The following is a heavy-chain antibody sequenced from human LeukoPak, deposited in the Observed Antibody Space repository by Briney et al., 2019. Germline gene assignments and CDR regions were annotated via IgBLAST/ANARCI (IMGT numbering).Heavy chain of an antibody. Sequence: AASVKVSCKASGYTFTSYYMHWVRQAPGQGLEWMGIINPTGGSTSYAQKFQGRVTMTRDTSTSTVYMELSSLRSEDTAVYYCAIPGGWLSSSGYFDYWGQGTLVTVSS. J-gene: IGHJ4*02. CDR2: INPTGGST. D-gene: IGHD6-19*01. V-gene: IGHV1-46*01. CDR3: AIPGGWLSSSGYFDY. CDR1: GYTFTSYY.